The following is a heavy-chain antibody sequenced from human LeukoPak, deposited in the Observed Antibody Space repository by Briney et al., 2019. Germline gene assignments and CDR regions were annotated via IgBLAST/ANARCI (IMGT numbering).Heavy chain of an antibody. V-gene: IGHV1-46*01. D-gene: IGHD3-22*01. CDR2: FNPSRGST. Sequence: ASVKVSCKASGYTFTNYYMHWVRQAPGQGLEWLGIFNPSRGSTNYAQKFQGRVTMTRDTSTSTVYMELSSLRSEDTAIYYCAREGIVVALFDYWGQGTLVTVSS. CDR1: GYTFTNYY. CDR3: AREGIVVALFDY. J-gene: IGHJ4*02.